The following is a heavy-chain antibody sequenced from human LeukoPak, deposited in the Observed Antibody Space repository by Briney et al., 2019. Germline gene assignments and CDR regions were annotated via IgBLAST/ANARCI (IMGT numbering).Heavy chain of an antibody. Sequence: PSETLSLTCTVSGGSINTYYWSWIRQPPGKGLEWIGHIFYTGSTNYNPSLKSRVTMSVDTSKNQFSLKLSSVTAADTAVYYCARVRTLGGTRHFDYWGQGTLVTVSS. V-gene: IGHV4-59*01. J-gene: IGHJ4*02. CDR1: GGSINTYY. D-gene: IGHD2-15*01. CDR3: ARVRTLGGTRHFDY. CDR2: IFYTGST.